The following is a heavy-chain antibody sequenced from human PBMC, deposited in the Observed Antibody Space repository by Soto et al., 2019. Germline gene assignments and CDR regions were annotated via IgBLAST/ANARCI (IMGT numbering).Heavy chain of an antibody. V-gene: IGHV3-48*02. J-gene: IGHJ6*02. CDR3: ARGPSAPNYDHYGMDV. CDR2: ISSSSSTI. Sequence: GGSLRLSCAASGFTFSSYSMNWVRQAPGKGLEWVSYISSSSSTIYYADSVKGRFTISRDNAKNSLYLQMNSLRDEDTAVYYCARGPSAPNYDHYGMDVWGQGTTVTVSS. CDR1: GFTFSSYS. D-gene: IGHD6-6*01.